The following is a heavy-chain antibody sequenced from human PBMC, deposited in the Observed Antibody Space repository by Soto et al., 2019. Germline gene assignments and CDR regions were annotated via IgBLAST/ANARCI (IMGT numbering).Heavy chain of an antibody. J-gene: IGHJ4*02. CDR3: ARSVAVPGAHIGY. CDR1: GGSISGSY. CDR2: VYYTGST. D-gene: IGHD6-19*01. V-gene: IGHV4-59*01. Sequence: PXGTLSLTCSVSGGSISGSYWSWIRQSPGKGLEWLGYVYYTGSTNYSPSLRSRVSISVDTSKNEFSLRLSSVTAADTAVYFCARSVAVPGAHIGYWGQGTQVTVSS.